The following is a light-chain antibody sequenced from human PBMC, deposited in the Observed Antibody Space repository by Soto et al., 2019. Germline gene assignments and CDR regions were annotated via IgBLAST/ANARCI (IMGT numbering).Light chain of an antibody. CDR3: HQRQSWPRT. V-gene: IGKV3-15*01. CDR2: AAS. Sequence: EVVTTQSPATLSVSPGERATLSCRASQGLGTNLAWYQQKPGQAPRLLIYAASTRATGVPGRFSGSGSGTEFTLTISDVQPEDFALYYCHQRQSWPRTFGQGTKVDIK. J-gene: IGKJ1*01. CDR1: QGLGTN.